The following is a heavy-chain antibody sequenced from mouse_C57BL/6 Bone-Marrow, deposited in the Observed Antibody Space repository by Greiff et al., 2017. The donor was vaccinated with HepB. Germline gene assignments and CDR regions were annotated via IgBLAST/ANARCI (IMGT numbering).Heavy chain of an antibody. D-gene: IGHD1-1*01. Sequence: QVQLQPPGAELVKPGASVKLSCKASGYTFTSYWMQWVKQRPGQGLEWIGEIDPSDSYTNYNQKFKGKATLTVDTSSSTAYMQLSSLTSEDSAVYYCARSYYGSSSAYWGQGTLVTVSA. V-gene: IGHV1-50*01. CDR2: IDPSDSYT. CDR3: ARSYYGSSSAY. J-gene: IGHJ3*01. CDR1: GYTFTSYW.